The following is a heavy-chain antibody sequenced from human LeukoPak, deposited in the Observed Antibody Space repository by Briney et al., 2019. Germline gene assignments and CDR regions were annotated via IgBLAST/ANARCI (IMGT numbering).Heavy chain of an antibody. CDR2: IYYSGST. CDR3: ARASGGLRFRYHFDY. V-gene: IGHV4-59*01. Sequence: SETLSLTCTVSGGSISSYYWSWIRQPPGKGLEWIGYIYYSGSTNYNPSLKGRVTISVDTSKNQFSLKLSSVTAADTAVYYCARASGGLRFRYHFDYWGQGTLVTVSS. CDR1: GGSISSYY. D-gene: IGHD5-12*01. J-gene: IGHJ4*02.